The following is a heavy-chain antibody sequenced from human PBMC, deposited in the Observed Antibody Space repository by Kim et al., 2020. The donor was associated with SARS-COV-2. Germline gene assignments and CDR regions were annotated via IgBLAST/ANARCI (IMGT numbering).Heavy chain of an antibody. CDR1: GFTFSSYA. CDR2: ISGSGGST. J-gene: IGHJ4*02. V-gene: IGHV3-23*01. Sequence: GGSLRLSCAASGFTFSSYAMSWVRQAPGKGLEWVSAISGSGGSTYYADSVKGRFTISRDNSKNTLYLQMNSLRAEDTAVYYCAKAWSSLRFGEPIHFDYWGQGTLVTVSS. D-gene: IGHD3-10*01. CDR3: AKAWSSLRFGEPIHFDY.